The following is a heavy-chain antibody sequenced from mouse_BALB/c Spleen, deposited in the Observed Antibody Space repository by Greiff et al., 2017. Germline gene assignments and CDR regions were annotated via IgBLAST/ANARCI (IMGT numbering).Heavy chain of an antibody. CDR1: GFTFSSFG. CDR3: AREEIYYYGSSFAY. CDR2: ISSGSSTI. D-gene: IGHD1-1*01. V-gene: IGHV5-17*02. J-gene: IGHJ3*01. Sequence: EVQLVESGGGLVQPGGSRKLSCAASGFTFSSFGMHWVRQAPEKGLEWVAYISSGSSTIYYADTVKGRFTISRDNPKNTLFLQMTSLRSEDTAMYYCAREEIYYYGSSFAYWGQGTLVTVSA.